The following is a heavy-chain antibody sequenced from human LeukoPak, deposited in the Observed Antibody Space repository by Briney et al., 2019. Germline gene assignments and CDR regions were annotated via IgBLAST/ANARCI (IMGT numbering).Heavy chain of an antibody. J-gene: IGHJ4*02. V-gene: IGHV1-69*13. D-gene: IGHD3-22*01. Sequence: SVKVSCKASGGTFSSYAISWVRQAPGQGLEWMGGIIPIFGTANCAQKFQGRVTITADESTSTAYMELSSLRSEDTAVYYCARGPITTIGPDYWGQGTLVTVSS. CDR1: GGTFSSYA. CDR3: ARGPITTIGPDY. CDR2: IIPIFGTA.